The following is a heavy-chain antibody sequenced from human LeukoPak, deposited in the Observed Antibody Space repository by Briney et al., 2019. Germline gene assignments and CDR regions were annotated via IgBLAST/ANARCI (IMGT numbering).Heavy chain of an antibody. J-gene: IGHJ4*02. CDR1: GGSISSYY. CDR2: IYYSGST. D-gene: IGHD5-24*01. Sequence: PSETLSLTCTVSGGSISSYYWSWIRQPPGKGLEWIGYIYYSGSTNYNPSLKSRVTISVDRSKNQFSLKLSSVTAADTAVYYCARDRGDGYNPTFDYWGQGTLVTVSS. V-gene: IGHV4-59*01. CDR3: ARDRGDGYNPTFDY.